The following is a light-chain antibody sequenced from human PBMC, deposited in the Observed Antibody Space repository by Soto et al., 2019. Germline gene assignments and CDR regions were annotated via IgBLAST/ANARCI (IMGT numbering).Light chain of an antibody. CDR1: SSNIAAGYD. CDR2: GNS. J-gene: IGLJ1*01. Sequence: QSARTQPPSVSGAPGQRVTISCTGSSSNIAAGYDVHWYQQLPGTAPKLLIYGNSNRPSGVPDRFSGSKSGTSASLAITGLQAEDEADYYCQSYDSSLSGYVFGTGTKATVL. V-gene: IGLV1-40*01. CDR3: QSYDSSLSGYV.